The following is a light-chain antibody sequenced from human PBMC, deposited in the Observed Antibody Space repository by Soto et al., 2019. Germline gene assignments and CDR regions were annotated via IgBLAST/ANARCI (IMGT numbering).Light chain of an antibody. J-gene: IGLJ2*01. CDR2: EVS. CDR3: CSYAGSSTHVV. Sequence: QSVLTQPASVSGSPGQSITISCTGTSSDVGNYNLVSWYQQHPGKAPKLMIYEVSKRPSGVSNRFSGSKSSNTASLTISGLQAEDEADYYCCSYAGSSTHVVFGGGTKLTVL. V-gene: IGLV2-23*02. CDR1: SSDVGNYNL.